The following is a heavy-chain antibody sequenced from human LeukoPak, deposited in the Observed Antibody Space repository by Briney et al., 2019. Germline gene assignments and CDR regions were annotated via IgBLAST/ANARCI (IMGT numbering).Heavy chain of an antibody. CDR3: AKWGDYGVLTGYYVSDY. Sequence: GGSLRLSCAASGFTFSNYAMSWVRQAPGKGLEWVSAITGGGSGIYYADSMKSRFTISRDNSKNTLYLQINSLRAEDTAVYYCAKWGDYGVLTGYYVSDYWGQGTLVTVSS. CDR2: ITGGGSGI. J-gene: IGHJ4*02. V-gene: IGHV3-23*01. CDR1: GFTFSNYA. D-gene: IGHD3-9*01.